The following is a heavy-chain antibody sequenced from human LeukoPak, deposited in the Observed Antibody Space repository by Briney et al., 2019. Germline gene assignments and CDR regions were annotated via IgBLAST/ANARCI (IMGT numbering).Heavy chain of an antibody. CDR3: ARDFSAAGTAYYYGMDV. J-gene: IGHJ6*02. D-gene: IGHD6-13*01. Sequence: PGGSLRLSCAASGFTFRSYGMHWVRQAPGKGLEWVAVIWYDGSNKYYADSVKGRFTISRDNSKNTLYLQMNSLRAEDTAVYYCARDFSAAGTAYYYGMDVWGQGTTVTVSS. CDR2: IWYDGSNK. CDR1: GFTFRSYG. V-gene: IGHV3-33*01.